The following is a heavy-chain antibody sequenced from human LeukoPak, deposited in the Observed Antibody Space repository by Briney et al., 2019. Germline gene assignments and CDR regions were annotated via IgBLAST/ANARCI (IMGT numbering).Heavy chain of an antibody. Sequence: SETLSLTCTVSGYSISNNFYWAWIRQSPGKGLEWIVSINHSGSTNYNPSLKSRVTISVDTSKNQFSLKLSSVTAADTAVYYCARGRDRGYSYGYRGYFDYWGQGTLVTVSS. CDR3: ARGRDRGYSYGYRGYFDY. CDR2: INHSGST. J-gene: IGHJ4*02. CDR1: GYSISNNFY. D-gene: IGHD5-18*01. V-gene: IGHV4-38-2*02.